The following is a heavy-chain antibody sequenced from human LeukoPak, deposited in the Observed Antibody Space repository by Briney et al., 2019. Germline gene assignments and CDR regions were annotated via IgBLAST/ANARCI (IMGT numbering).Heavy chain of an antibody. D-gene: IGHD3-16*02. V-gene: IGHV1-18*01. CDR1: GYTFTSYG. CDR2: ISAYNGDT. J-gene: IGHJ4*02. CDR3: ARDRDYVWGSYRHTPDY. Sequence: ASVKVSCKTSGYTFTSYGISRVRQAPGQGLEWMGWISAYNGDTDYAQKLQGRVTMTTDTSTSTAYMELRSLRSDDTAVYYCARDRDYVWGSYRHTPDYWGQGTLVTVSS.